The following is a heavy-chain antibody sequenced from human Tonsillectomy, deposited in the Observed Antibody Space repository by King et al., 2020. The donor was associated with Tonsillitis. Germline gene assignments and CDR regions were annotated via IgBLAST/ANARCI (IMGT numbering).Heavy chain of an antibody. Sequence: VQLVESGAEVKKPGASVKVSCKASGYTFTSYYMHWVRQAPGQGLEWMGIINPSGGSTSYAQKFQGRVTMTRDTSTITVYMELSSLRSEDTAVYYCARDGGRYGGKEGGAFDIWGQGTLVTVSS. D-gene: IGHD4-23*01. V-gene: IGHV1-46*01. J-gene: IGHJ3*02. CDR1: GYTFTSYY. CDR2: INPSGGST. CDR3: ARDGGRYGGKEGGAFDI.